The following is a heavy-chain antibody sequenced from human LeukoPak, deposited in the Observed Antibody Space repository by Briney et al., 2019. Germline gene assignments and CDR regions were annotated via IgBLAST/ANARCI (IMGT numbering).Heavy chain of an antibody. V-gene: IGHV3-30*02. Sequence: GGSLRLSCAASGFTFSSYGMHWVRQAPGKGLEWVAFIRYDGSNKYYTDSVKGRFTISRDNSKNTLYLQMNSLRAEDTAVYYCAKGRGWEASYYYYYMDVWGKGTTVTVSS. CDR3: AKGRGWEASYYYYYMDV. D-gene: IGHD1-26*01. CDR2: IRYDGSNK. J-gene: IGHJ6*03. CDR1: GFTFSSYG.